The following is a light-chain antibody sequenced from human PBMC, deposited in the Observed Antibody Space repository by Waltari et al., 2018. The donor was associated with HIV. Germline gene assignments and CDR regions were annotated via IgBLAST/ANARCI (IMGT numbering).Light chain of an antibody. CDR2: EVT. CDR1: SSDVGAYKY. J-gene: IGLJ2*01. CDR3: SSYATGNNVI. V-gene: IGLV2-8*01. Sequence: QSALTQPPSASGSPGQSVTISCTGTSSDVGAYKYVSWYQQHPGKAPKLMIYEVTKRPSGVPDRVSGSKSGNTASLTVSGLQAEDEADYHCSSYATGNNVIFGGGTKLTVL.